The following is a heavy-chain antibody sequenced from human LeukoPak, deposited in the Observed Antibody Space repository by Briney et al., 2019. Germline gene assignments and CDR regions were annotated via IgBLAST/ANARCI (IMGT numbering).Heavy chain of an antibody. J-gene: IGHJ1*01. D-gene: IGHD3-22*01. Sequence: ASVKVSCKASGYTFTTYYMHWVRQAPGQGLEWMGIINPGGGTTNYAQNFQGRVTMTRDTSTSTVYMELSSLRPEDTAVYYCARTYYYDSSGYLRHWGQGTLVTVSS. CDR1: GYTFTTYY. CDR2: INPGGGTT. V-gene: IGHV1-46*01. CDR3: ARTYYYDSSGYLRH.